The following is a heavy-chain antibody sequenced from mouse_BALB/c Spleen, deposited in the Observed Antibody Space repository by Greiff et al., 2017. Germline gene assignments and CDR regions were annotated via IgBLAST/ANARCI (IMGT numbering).Heavy chain of an antibody. V-gene: IGHV2-6-4*01. CDR1: GFSLSRYS. J-gene: IGHJ4*01. CDR3: ARKEVRRKEYYAMDD. Sequence: QVQLKESGPGLVAPSQSLSITCTVSGFSLSRYSVHWVRQPPGQGLEWLGMIWGGGSTDYNSALKSRLSIRKDNSKSQVFLKMNSLQTDDTAMDYCARKEVRRKEYYAMDDWGQGTSVTVSS. CDR2: IWGGGST. D-gene: IGHD2-14*01.